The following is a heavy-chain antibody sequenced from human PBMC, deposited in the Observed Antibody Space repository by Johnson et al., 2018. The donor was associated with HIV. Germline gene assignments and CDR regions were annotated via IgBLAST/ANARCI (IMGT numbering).Heavy chain of an antibody. CDR2: ISSSGNTI. J-gene: IGHJ3*02. CDR3: ARREPGGGFDI. CDR1: AFTFSSYA. D-gene: IGHD1-26*01. V-gene: IGHV3-48*04. Sequence: MLLVESGGGLVQPGGSLRLSCAASAFTFSSYAMSWVRQAPGKGLEWVSYISSSGNTIYYADSVKGRFTISRDNAKNSLYLQMNSLRAEDTAVYYCARREPGGGFDIWGQGTMVTVSS.